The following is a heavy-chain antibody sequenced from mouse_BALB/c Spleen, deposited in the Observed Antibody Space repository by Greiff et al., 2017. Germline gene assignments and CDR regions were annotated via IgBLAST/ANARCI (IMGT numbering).Heavy chain of an antibody. CDR2: IDPANGNT. V-gene: IGHV14-3*02. CDR1: GFTFKDTY. CDR3: ALDSSGCEGFDY. D-gene: IGHD3-2*01. J-gene: IGHJ3*01. Sequence: VQLQQSGAELVKPGASVKLSCTASGFTFKDTYMHWVKQRPEQGLEWIGRIDPANGNTKYDPKFQGKATITADTSSNTAYLQLSSLTTEVTAVYDCALDSSGCEGFDYWGQGTLVTVSA.